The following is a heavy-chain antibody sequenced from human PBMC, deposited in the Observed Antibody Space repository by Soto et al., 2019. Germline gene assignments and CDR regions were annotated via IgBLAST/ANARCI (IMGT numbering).Heavy chain of an antibody. D-gene: IGHD2-15*01. Sequence: QVKLVQSGAEVKKPGASVKVSCKASGYTFTSYGISWVRQAPGQGLEWMGWISAYNGNTNYAQKLQGRVTMTTDTSTSTAYMELTSLRSDDTAVYYCARDLDCSGGSCYSAGYYYGMDVWGQGTTVTVSS. CDR2: ISAYNGNT. CDR3: ARDLDCSGGSCYSAGYYYGMDV. J-gene: IGHJ6*02. V-gene: IGHV1-18*01. CDR1: GYTFTSYG.